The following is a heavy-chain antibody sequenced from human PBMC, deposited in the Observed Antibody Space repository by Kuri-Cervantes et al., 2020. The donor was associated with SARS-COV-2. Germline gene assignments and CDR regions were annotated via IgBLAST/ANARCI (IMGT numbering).Heavy chain of an antibody. V-gene: IGHV3-11*04. CDR1: GFTFSDYY. CDR3: ARVAGDPYYFDY. J-gene: IGHJ4*02. D-gene: IGHD7-27*01. CDR2: ISSSGSTI. Sequence: LSLTCAASGFTFSDYYMSWIRQAPGKGPEWVSYISSSGSTIYYADSVKGRFTISRDNAKNSLYLQMNSLRAEDTAVYYCARVAGDPYYFDYWGQGTLVTVSS.